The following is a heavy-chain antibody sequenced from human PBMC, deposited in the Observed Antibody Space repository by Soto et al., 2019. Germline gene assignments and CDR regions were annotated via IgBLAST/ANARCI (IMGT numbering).Heavy chain of an antibody. Sequence: PSDTMFLTCTVSGGSLSSISYYRGWIRQPPGKGLEWIGSIYYSGSTYYNPSLKSRVTISVDTSKNQFSLKLSSVTAADTAVYYCARPSPRYCSGGSCLEFPDAFDIWGKGTMVTV. CDR1: GGSLSSISYY. V-gene: IGHV4-39*01. J-gene: IGHJ3*02. CDR2: IYYSGST. D-gene: IGHD2-15*01. CDR3: ARPSPRYCSGGSCLEFPDAFDI.